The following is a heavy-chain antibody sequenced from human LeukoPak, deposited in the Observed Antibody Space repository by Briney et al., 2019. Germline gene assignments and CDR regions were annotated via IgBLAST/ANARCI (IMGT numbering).Heavy chain of an antibody. D-gene: IGHD1-26*01. Sequence: GGSLRLSCAASGFTFNTYSMNWVRQAPGKGLEWVSYISASPSTIYYADSVEGRFTISRDNAKNSLCLQMNSLRDEDTAVYYCARAGSYGGMDVWGQGTTVTVSS. CDR2: ISASPSTI. J-gene: IGHJ6*02. V-gene: IGHV3-48*02. CDR1: GFTFNTYS. CDR3: ARAGSYGGMDV.